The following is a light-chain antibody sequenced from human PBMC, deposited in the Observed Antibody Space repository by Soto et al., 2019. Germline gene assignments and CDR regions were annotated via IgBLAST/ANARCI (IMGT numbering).Light chain of an antibody. CDR2: DAA. CDR3: QQYNKRPPLT. J-gene: IGKJ4*01. CDR1: QSVRVN. Sequence: EVVMTQSPATLSVSPGERATLSCRASQSVRVNLAWYQQKPGQAPRLLIYDAATRATGVPARFTGSGSGTEFALTISSLQSEDVAVYYCQQYNKRPPLTFGGGTKVEIK. V-gene: IGKV3-15*01.